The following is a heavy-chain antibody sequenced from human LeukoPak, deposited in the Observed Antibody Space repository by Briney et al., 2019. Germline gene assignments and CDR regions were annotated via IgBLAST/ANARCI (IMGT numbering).Heavy chain of an antibody. CDR3: AKGRWGLTINNFDL. CDR2: ISDRGDST. V-gene: IGHV3-23*01. D-gene: IGHD2-21*02. CDR1: GFTFSSYW. Sequence: GGSLRLSCAASGFTFSSYWMSWVRQAPGKGLEWVSVISDRGDSTYYGDSVKGRFTISRDSSKNTLYLQMNSLGGEDTALYYCAKGRWGLTINNFDLWGQGTMVTVSS. J-gene: IGHJ3*01.